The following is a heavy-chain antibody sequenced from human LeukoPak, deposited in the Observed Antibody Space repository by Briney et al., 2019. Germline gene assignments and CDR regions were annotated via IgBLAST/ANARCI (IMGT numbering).Heavy chain of an antibody. V-gene: IGHV3-48*03. CDR3: ARDWFGELTPHYYGMDV. Sequence: PGGSLRLSCAASGFTFSSYEMNWVRQAPGKGLEWVSYISSSGSTIYYADSVKGRFTISRDNAKNSLYLQMNSLRAEDTAVYYWARDWFGELTPHYYGMDVWGKGTTVTVSS. CDR2: ISSSGSTI. J-gene: IGHJ6*04. CDR1: GFTFSSYE. D-gene: IGHD3-10*01.